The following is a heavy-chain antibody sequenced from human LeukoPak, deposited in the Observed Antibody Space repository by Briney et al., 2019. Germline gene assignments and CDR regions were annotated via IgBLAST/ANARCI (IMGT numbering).Heavy chain of an antibody. CDR2: INERGSST. CDR1: GFTFSNSW. J-gene: IGHJ4*02. V-gene: IGHV3-74*01. CDR3: AGGRLVATSKAVAIDY. D-gene: IGHD5-12*01. Sequence: GGSLRLSCAASGFTFSNSWLHWVRHAPGKGLVWVSRINERGSSTSYADSVKGRFTISRDNAKNTLYLQMNNLRADDTAVYYCAGGRLVATSKAVAIDYWGQGTLVTVSS.